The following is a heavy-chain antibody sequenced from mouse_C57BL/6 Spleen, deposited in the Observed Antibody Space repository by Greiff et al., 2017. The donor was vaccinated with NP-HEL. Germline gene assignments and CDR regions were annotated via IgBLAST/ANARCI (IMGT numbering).Heavy chain of an antibody. V-gene: IGHV5-17*01. CDR1: GFTFSDYG. J-gene: IGHJ3*01. D-gene: IGHD2-5*01. CDR3: ARPRYSNYLWFAY. Sequence: EVKVVESGGGLVKPGGSLKLSCAASGFTFSDYGMHWVRQAPEKGLEWVAYISSGSSTIYYADTVKGRFTISRDNAKNTLFLQMTSLRSEDTAMYYCARPRYSNYLWFAYWGQGTLVTVSA. CDR2: ISSGSSTI.